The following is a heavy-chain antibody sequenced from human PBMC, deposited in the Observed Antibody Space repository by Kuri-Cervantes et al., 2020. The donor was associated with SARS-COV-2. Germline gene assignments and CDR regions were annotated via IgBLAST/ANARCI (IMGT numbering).Heavy chain of an antibody. CDR2: TYSGGNA. Sequence: LSLTCAVSGFTVSRNYMSWVRQAPGKGLEWVSVTYSGGNAYYADSVKGRFTISTDDSKNTLYLQLNSLRAEDSAVYYCAGGFAVVRSMDDWGQGTTVTVSS. CDR1: GFTVSRNY. V-gene: IGHV3-53*01. J-gene: IGHJ6*02. D-gene: IGHD3-10*01. CDR3: AGGFAVVRSMDD.